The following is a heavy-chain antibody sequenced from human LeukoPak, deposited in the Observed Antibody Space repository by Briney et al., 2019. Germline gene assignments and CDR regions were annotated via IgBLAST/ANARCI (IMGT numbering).Heavy chain of an antibody. D-gene: IGHD3-3*01. J-gene: IGHJ3*02. CDR3: AIGRGFWSGHKDI. CDR1: GYTFTSYD. CDR2: MNPNGGNT. V-gene: IGHV1-8*03. Sequence: ASVKVSCKASGYTFTSYDINWVRQAAGQGLEWMGWMNPNGGNTGYAQKFQGRVTITRNTSISTAYMELSSLRSEHTAVYYCAIGRGFWSGHKDIWGQGTMVTVSS.